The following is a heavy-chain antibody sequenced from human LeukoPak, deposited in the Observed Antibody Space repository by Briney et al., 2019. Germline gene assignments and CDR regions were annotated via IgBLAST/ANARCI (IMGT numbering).Heavy chain of an antibody. Sequence: KPSETLSLTCAVSGGSISSSNWWSWVRQPPGKGLEWIGEIYHSGSTYYNPSLKSRVTISVDTSKNQFSLKLSSVTAADTAVYYCARMRLRAAAGNRGYMDVWGKGTTVTVSS. J-gene: IGHJ6*03. CDR1: GGSISSSNW. V-gene: IGHV4-4*02. CDR3: ARMRLRAAAGNRGYMDV. D-gene: IGHD6-13*01. CDR2: IYHSGST.